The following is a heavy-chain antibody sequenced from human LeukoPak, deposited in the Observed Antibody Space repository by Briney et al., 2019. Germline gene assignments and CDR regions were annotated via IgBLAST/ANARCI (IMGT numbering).Heavy chain of an antibody. D-gene: IGHD2-15*01. Sequence: GGSLRLSCAASGFTFGSYAMSWVRQAPGKGLEWVSDINGSGGSTYYTDSVKGRFTISRDNAKNSLYLQMNSLRAEDTAVYYCGSCSGGSCHSGWFDPWGQGTLVTVSS. CDR1: GFTFGSYA. V-gene: IGHV3-23*01. CDR3: GSCSGGSCHSGWFDP. J-gene: IGHJ5*02. CDR2: INGSGGST.